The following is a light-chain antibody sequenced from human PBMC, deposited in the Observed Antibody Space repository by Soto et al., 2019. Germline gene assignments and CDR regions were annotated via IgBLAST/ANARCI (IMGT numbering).Light chain of an antibody. CDR1: SSDVGGYNY. Sequence: QSVLNQPPSASGSPGQSVTISCTGTSSDVGGYNYVSWYQQHPGKVPKLIIYEVSKRPSGVPDRFSGSKSGNTASLTVSGLQAEDEADYYCSSYAGSDNFVFGTGTKVTVL. CDR3: SSYAGSDNFV. CDR2: EVS. V-gene: IGLV2-8*01. J-gene: IGLJ1*01.